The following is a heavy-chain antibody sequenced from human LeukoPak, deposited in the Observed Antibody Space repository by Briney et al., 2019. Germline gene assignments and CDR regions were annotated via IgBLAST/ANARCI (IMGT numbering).Heavy chain of an antibody. CDR1: GFTVSTNY. D-gene: IGHD3-10*02. J-gene: IGHJ6*02. CDR2: IYSGGST. V-gene: IGHV3-53*01. CDR3: ARDKARFGELGMDV. Sequence: GGSLRLSCAASGFTVSTNYMSWVRQAPGKGLEWVSVIYSGGSTYYADSVKGRFTISRDISKNTLYLQMNSLRAEDTAVYYCARDKARFGELGMDVWGQGTTVTVSS.